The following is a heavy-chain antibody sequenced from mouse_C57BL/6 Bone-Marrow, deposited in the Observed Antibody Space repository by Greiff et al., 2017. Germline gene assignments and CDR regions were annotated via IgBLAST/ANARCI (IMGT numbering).Heavy chain of an antibody. CDR3: AREDYGSSFDWYFDV. Sequence: VQLQQPGAELVKPGASVKMSCKASGYTFTSYWITWVKQRPGQGLEWIGDIYPGSGSTNYNEKFKSKATLTVDTSSSTAYMQLSSLTSEDSAVXYCAREDYGSSFDWYFDVWGTGTTVTVSS. J-gene: IGHJ1*03. D-gene: IGHD1-1*01. V-gene: IGHV1-55*01. CDR2: IYPGSGST. CDR1: GYTFTSYW.